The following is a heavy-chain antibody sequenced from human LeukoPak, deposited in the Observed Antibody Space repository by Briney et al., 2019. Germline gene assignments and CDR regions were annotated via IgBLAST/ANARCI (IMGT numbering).Heavy chain of an antibody. V-gene: IGHV4-34*01. D-gene: IGHD6-13*01. Sequence: SETLSLTCAVYGGSFSGYYWSWIRQPPGKGLEWIGEINHSGSTNYNPSLKSRVTISVDTSKNQFSLKLSSVTAADTAVYYCARGSRAGSWYAYFDYWGQGTLVTVSS. J-gene: IGHJ4*02. CDR1: GGSFSGYY. CDR2: INHSGST. CDR3: ARGSRAGSWYAYFDY.